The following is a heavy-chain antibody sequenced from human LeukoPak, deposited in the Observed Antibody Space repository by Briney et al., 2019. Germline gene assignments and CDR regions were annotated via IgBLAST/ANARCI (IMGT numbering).Heavy chain of an antibody. D-gene: IGHD3-22*01. V-gene: IGHV4-39*07. CDR1: GGSISSSSYY. Sequence: SETLSLTCTVSGGSISSSSYYWGWIRQPPGKGLEWIRSIYYSGSTYYNPSLKSRVTISVDTSKNQFSLKLSSVTAADTAVYYCARCYDSSGYYVWGQGTLVTVSS. CDR2: IYYSGST. CDR3: ARCYDSSGYYV. J-gene: IGHJ4*02.